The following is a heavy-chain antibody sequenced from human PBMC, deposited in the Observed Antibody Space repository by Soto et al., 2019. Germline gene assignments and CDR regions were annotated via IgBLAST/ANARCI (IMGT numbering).Heavy chain of an antibody. CDR2: ISYSGSP. Sequence: QVQLQESGPGLVKPSQTLSLTCTVSGGSISSGGYYWSWIRQHPGKGLEWIGYISYSGSPYYNPSRGSRVTVSVDTATNQFSLKVSSVTGADAAVDYCARELSNAYGDWGQGTLVTVSS. J-gene: IGHJ4*02. V-gene: IGHV4-31*03. CDR1: GGSISSGGYY. D-gene: IGHD3-16*01. CDR3: ARELSNAYGD.